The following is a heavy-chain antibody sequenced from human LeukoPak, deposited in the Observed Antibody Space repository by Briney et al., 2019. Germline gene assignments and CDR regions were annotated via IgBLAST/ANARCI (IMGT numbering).Heavy chain of an antibody. J-gene: IGHJ4*02. CDR3: TREQWLPDY. CDR1: GFTVSSYY. CDR2: IYSGGNT. V-gene: IGHV3-66*01. D-gene: IGHD5-24*01. Sequence: GGSLRLSCAASGFTVSSYYMSWVRLAPGKGLEWVSVIYSGGNTYYADSVKGRFTISRDSSKNTLYVQMNSLRAEDTAVYYCTREQWLPDYWGQGTLVTVSS.